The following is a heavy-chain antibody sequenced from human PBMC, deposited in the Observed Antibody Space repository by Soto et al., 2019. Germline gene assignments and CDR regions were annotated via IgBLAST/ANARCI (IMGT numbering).Heavy chain of an antibody. CDR1: GFTFSTYW. CDR3: ARDAYYDMGV. CDR2: INSDGSTT. J-gene: IGHJ6*02. V-gene: IGHV3-74*01. Sequence: EVQLVESGGGLVQPGGPLRLSCVGSGFTFSTYWMHWVRQAPGKGLVWVSRINSDGSTTNYADSVKGRFTISRDNANNTLYRQMNSLRAEDTAVHYCARDAYYDMGVWGRGTKVTVSS.